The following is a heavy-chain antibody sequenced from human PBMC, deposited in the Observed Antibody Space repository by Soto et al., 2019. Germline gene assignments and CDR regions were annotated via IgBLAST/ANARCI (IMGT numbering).Heavy chain of an antibody. Sequence: PGGSLRLSCAASGFTFSNFFMTWVRQAPGKGLGWVATIKEDGSDKYYVDSVKGRFTISRDNAKNSLYLQMNSLRAEDTAVYYCARTTKSDYWGQGTLVTVSS. CDR2: IKEDGSDK. CDR3: ARTTKSDY. J-gene: IGHJ4*02. V-gene: IGHV3-7*01. CDR1: GFTFSNFF.